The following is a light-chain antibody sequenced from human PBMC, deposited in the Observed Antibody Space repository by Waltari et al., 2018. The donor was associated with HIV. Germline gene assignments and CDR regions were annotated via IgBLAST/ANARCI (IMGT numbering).Light chain of an antibody. CDR1: QSLLHKNGKNY. CDR2: MSS. J-gene: IGKJ3*01. CDR3: QKYKSAPFT. Sequence: DVLLTQSPLSLAATPGESAAISCKSNQSLLHKNGKNYLDWYVKKQGQTPQLLMYMSSNLAAAVPVRFSGSGSGTDFTLKISRVESEDVATYYCQKYKSAPFTFGPGTKVDIK. V-gene: IGKV2-28*01.